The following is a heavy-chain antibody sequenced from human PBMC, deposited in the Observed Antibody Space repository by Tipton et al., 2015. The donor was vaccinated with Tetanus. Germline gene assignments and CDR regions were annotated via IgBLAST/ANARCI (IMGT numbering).Heavy chain of an antibody. Sequence: GSLRLSCAASGFTFKSYTMNWVRQAPGNGLEWVAAISGSRLTPYYADSMKGRFTISRDNSKNTLSLQLNSLRADDTAIYYCAKEALGVLNLWGNGTTVIVSS. D-gene: IGHD1-14*01. CDR1: GFTFKSYT. CDR3: AKEALGVLNL. J-gene: IGHJ6*04. V-gene: IGHV3-23*01. CDR2: ISGSRLTP.